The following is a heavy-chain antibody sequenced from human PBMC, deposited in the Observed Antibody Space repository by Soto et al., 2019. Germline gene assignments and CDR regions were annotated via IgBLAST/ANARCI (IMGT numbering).Heavy chain of an antibody. Sequence: SQTLSLTCAISGDSVSSNSAAWNWIRQSPSRGLEWLGRTYYRSKWYNDYAVSVKSRITINPDTSENQFSLQLNSVTPEDTAVYYCARDPAEYSSSLGEGYGMDVWGQGTTVTVSS. J-gene: IGHJ6*02. CDR2: TYYRSKWYN. CDR1: GDSVSSNSAA. CDR3: ARDPAEYSSSLGEGYGMDV. V-gene: IGHV6-1*01. D-gene: IGHD6-6*01.